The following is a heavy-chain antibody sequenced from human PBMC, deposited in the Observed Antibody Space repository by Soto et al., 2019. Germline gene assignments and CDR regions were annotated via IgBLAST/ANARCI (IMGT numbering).Heavy chain of an antibody. Sequence: QVQLQESGPGLVKPSETLSLTCTVSGGSISSYYWSWIRQPPGKGLEWIGYIYYSGSTNYNPSLKSRVTISVDTSKNQFSLKLSSVTAADTAVYYCARGVVVAATGSDIWGSYRRRPADNDAFDIWGQGTMVTVSS. CDR1: GGSISSYY. J-gene: IGHJ3*02. CDR2: IYYSGST. CDR3: ARGVVVAATGSDIWGSYRRRPADNDAFDI. V-gene: IGHV4-59*01. D-gene: IGHD2-15*01.